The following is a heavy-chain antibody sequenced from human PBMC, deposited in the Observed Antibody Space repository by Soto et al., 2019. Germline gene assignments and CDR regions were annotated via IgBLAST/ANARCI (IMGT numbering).Heavy chain of an antibody. CDR1: GFTFSSYS. CDR3: ARDPGEPYFDY. J-gene: IGHJ4*02. V-gene: IGHV3-48*01. Sequence: PGGSLRLSCAASGFTFSSYSMNWVRQAPGKGLEWVSYISSSSSTIYYADSVKGRFTISRDNAKNSLYLQMNSLRAEDTAVYYCARDPGEPYFDYWGLGTLVTVS. CDR2: ISSSSSTI.